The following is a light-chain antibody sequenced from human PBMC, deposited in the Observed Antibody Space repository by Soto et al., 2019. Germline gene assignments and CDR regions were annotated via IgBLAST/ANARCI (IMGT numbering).Light chain of an antibody. Sequence: EIVLTQSPGTLSLSPGERATLSCRASQSISNNYLAWYQQKPGQAPRFIIYGASTRATGIPDRFSGSGSGTDLTLTVSRLEPEDFAVYYCQQYGSSPLITFGQGTRLEIK. CDR3: QQYGSSPLIT. J-gene: IGKJ5*01. CDR1: QSISNNY. CDR2: GAS. V-gene: IGKV3-20*01.